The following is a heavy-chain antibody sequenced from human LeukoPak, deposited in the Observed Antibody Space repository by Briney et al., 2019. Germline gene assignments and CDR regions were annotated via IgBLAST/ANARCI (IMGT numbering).Heavy chain of an antibody. J-gene: IGHJ4*02. V-gene: IGHV1-46*01. CDR2: ISPSGGST. D-gene: IGHD3-22*01. CDR3: WSAGGSSGYYFDY. Sequence: GASVKVSCKASGFSFTNYYMHWVRQAPGQGLEWMGVISPSGGSTTYAERFQGRVTMTRDTSTGTVYMELNSLISEDTAVYYCWSAGGSSGYYFDYWGQGTLVTVSS. CDR1: GFSFTNYY.